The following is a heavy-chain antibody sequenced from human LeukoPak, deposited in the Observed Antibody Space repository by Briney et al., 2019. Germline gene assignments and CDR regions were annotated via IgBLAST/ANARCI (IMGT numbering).Heavy chain of an antibody. J-gene: IGHJ4*02. V-gene: IGHV1-2*02. Sequence: GASVKVSCKASGYTFTGYYMHWVRQAPGQGLEWMGWINPNSGGTNYAQKFQGRVTMTRDPSISTAYMELSRLRSDDTAVYYCAKDADFWTSYYFDYWGQGTLVTVSS. CDR2: INPNSGGT. D-gene: IGHD3/OR15-3a*01. CDR1: GYTFTGYY. CDR3: AKDADFWTSYYFDY.